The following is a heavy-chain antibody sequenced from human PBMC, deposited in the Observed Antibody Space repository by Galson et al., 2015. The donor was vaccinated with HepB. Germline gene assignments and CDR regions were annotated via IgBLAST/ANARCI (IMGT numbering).Heavy chain of an antibody. CDR3: ARECFAGNVGDAFDI. CDR2: MSGSGHRI. Sequence: SLRLSCAASGFSFNEYAMSWVRQAPGKGLEWISVMSGSGHRIAYSDSVKGRFTVSRDNSKNTVYLQMNSLRADDTALYYCARECFAGNVGDAFDIWGLGRRVPVSS. CDR1: GFSFNEYA. J-gene: IGHJ3*02. D-gene: IGHD3-16*01. V-gene: IGHV3-23*01.